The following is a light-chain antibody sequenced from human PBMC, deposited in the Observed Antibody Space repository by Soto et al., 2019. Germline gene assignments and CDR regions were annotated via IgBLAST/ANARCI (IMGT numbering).Light chain of an antibody. J-gene: IGKJ4*01. V-gene: IGKV3-11*01. CDR1: QSVSSY. Sequence: EIVLTQSPATLSLSPGGRATLSCRASQSVSSYLAWYQQKPGQAPRLLIYDASNRATGIPARFSGSGSGTDFTLTIRSLEPEDFAVYYCQQRSNWPLTFGGGTKVEIK. CDR2: DAS. CDR3: QQRSNWPLT.